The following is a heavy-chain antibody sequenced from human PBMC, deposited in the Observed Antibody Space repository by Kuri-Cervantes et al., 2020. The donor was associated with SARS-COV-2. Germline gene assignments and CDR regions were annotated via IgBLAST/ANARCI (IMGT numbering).Heavy chain of an antibody. J-gene: IGHJ4*02. V-gene: IGHV3-53*01. CDR3: ARETVSGLFVY. Sequence: ETLSLTCTVSGGSISSSSYYWGWIRQPPGKGLEWVSVIYSGGSTYYADSVKGRFTISRDNSKNTLYLQMNSLRAEDTAVYYCARETVSGLFVYWGQGTLVTVSS. CDR2: IYSGGST. D-gene: IGHD4-11*01. CDR1: GGSISSSSYY.